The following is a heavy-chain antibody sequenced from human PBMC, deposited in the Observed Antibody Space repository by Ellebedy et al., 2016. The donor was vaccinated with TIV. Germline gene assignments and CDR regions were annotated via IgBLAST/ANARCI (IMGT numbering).Heavy chain of an antibody. D-gene: IGHD1-26*01. CDR2: IDPSDSYT. V-gene: IGHV5-10-1*01. CDR3: ARRGQWELDYFQF. CDR1: GYDFSKYW. J-gene: IGHJ1*01. Sequence: GESLKISCQGSGYDFSKYWISWVRQMPGKGLEWMGRIDPSDSYTHYNPSFEDRGAIPFDESMKTVFLQWSNLTSSDTATYFCARRGQWELDYFQFWGQGTRVTVSS.